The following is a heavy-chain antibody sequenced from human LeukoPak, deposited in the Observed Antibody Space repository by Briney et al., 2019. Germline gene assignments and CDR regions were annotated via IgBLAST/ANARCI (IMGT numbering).Heavy chain of an antibody. CDR1: GFTFSSYA. V-gene: IGHV3-23*01. D-gene: IGHD4-17*01. CDR2: ISGSGGST. J-gene: IGHJ6*02. Sequence: GGSLRLSCAASGFTFSSYAMSWVRQAPGKGLEWVSAISGSGGSTYYADSVKGRFTISRDNSKNTRYLQMNSLRAEDTAVYYCAKRRPVTSYYYYYGMDVWGQGTTVTVSS. CDR3: AKRRPVTSYYYYYGMDV.